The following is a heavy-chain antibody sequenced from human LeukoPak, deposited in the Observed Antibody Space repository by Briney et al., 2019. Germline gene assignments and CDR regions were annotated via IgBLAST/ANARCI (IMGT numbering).Heavy chain of an antibody. Sequence: PGGSLRLSCAASGFTFSRYEMNWVRQAPGKGLEWVSYISSSGSNIYDADYVKGLFSISRDNTKNSLYLQMNSLRAEDKDDYYCAKETPLYYDILTGYDAFDIWGQGTMVTVSS. V-gene: IGHV3-48*03. CDR2: ISSSGSNI. CDR1: GFTFSRYE. D-gene: IGHD3-9*01. CDR3: AKETPLYYDILTGYDAFDI. J-gene: IGHJ3*02.